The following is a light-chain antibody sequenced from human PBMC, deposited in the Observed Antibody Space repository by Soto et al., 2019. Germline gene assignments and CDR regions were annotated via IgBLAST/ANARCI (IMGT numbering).Light chain of an antibody. V-gene: IGKV3-11*01. CDR1: QSVSSY. CDR2: DAS. J-gene: IGKJ2*01. CDR3: QQRSNWPPYT. Sequence: EIVLTQSPATLSLSPGERATLSCRASQSVSSYLAWYQQKPGQAPRLPIYDASNRATGIPARFSGSRSGTDFTLTIRSLEPEDFAVYYCQQRSNWPPYTFGQGTKLEIK.